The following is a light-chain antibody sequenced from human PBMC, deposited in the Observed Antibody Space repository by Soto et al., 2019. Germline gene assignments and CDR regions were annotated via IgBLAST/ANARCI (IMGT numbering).Light chain of an antibody. J-gene: IGKJ4*01. V-gene: IGKV3-20*01. CDR2: DAS. CDR3: QQYGSSPLT. Sequence: EIVLTQSPGTLSLSPGERATLSCRASQSVSSSYLAWYQQKTGQAPRLLIYDASSRATGIPDRFSGSGSGTDFTLPISRLEPEDFAVYYCQQYGSSPLTFGGGTKVESK. CDR1: QSVSSSY.